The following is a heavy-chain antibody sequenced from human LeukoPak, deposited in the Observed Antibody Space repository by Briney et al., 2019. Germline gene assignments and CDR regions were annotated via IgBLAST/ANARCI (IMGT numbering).Heavy chain of an antibody. CDR1: GYTFTGYY. CDR2: INPNSGGT. V-gene: IGHV1-2*02. CDR3: ARGGTIFATYCYYGMDV. Sequence: ASVKVSCKASGYTFTGYYMHWVRQAPGQGLEWVGWINPNSGGTNYAQKFQGRVTMTRDTSISTAYMELSRLRSDDTAVYYCARGGTIFATYCYYGMDVWGQGTTVTVSS. D-gene: IGHD3-3*01. J-gene: IGHJ6*02.